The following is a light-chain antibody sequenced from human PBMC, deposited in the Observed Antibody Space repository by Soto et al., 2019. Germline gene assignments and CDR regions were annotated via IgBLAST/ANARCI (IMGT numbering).Light chain of an antibody. Sequence: SYELTQPPSVSVSPRQTARITCSGDALPSQYAYWFQQKPGQAPVLVMSKDTERPSAIPERFSGSSSGTTVTLTISAVQAADEADYYCQSADRSASYVVFGGGTKVTVL. V-gene: IGLV3-25*03. CDR3: QSADRSASYVV. CDR2: KDT. CDR1: ALPSQY. J-gene: IGLJ2*01.